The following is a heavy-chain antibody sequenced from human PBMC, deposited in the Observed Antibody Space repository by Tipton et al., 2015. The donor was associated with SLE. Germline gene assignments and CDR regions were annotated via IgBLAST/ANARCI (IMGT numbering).Heavy chain of an antibody. CDR2: IRYDGSNK. CDR1: GFTFSSYG. CDR3: ARDHGPTGAFDI. V-gene: IGHV3-30*02. Sequence: SGFTFSSYGMHWVRQAPGKGLEWVAFIRYDGSNKYYADSVKGRFTISRDNAKNSLYLQMNSLRAEDTAVYYCARDHGPTGAFDIRGQGTMVTVSS. J-gene: IGHJ3*02. D-gene: IGHD3-10*01.